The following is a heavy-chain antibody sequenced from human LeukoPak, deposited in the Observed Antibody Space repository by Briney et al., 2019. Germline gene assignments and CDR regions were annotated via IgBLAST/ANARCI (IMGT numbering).Heavy chain of an antibody. V-gene: IGHV1-69*04. CDR3: ARDIVDTAMVTLGYYYYGMDV. CDR2: IIPILGIA. D-gene: IGHD5-18*01. CDR1: GYTLTELS. Sequence: GASVKVSCKVSGYTLTELSMHWVRQAPGQGLEWMGRIIPILGIANYAQKFQGRVTVTADKSTSTAYMELSSLRSEDTAVYYCARDIVDTAMVTLGYYYYGMDVWGQGTTVTVSS. J-gene: IGHJ6*02.